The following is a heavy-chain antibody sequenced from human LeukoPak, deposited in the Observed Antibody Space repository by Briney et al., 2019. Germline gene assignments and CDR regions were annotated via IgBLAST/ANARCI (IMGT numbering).Heavy chain of an antibody. Sequence: PGGSLRLSCAASGFTFSSYAMSWVRQAPGKGLEWVSAISGSGGSTYYADSVKGRFTISRDNSKNTLYLQMNSLRAEDTAVYYCAKFDYYDSSGYYGYYFDYWGQGTLVTVSS. CDR3: AKFDYYDSSGYYGYYFDY. D-gene: IGHD3-22*01. CDR2: ISGSGGST. J-gene: IGHJ4*02. V-gene: IGHV3-23*01. CDR1: GFTFSSYA.